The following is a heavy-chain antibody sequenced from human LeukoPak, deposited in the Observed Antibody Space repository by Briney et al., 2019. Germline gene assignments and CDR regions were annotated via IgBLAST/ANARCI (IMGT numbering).Heavy chain of an antibody. CDR1: GSTFSSYA. V-gene: IGHV3-23*01. D-gene: IGHD1-26*01. J-gene: IGHJ4*02. CDR2: ISGSGGST. CDR3: AKGSSEWELLV. Sequence: EGSLRLSCAASGSTFSSYAMSWVRQAPGKGLEWASAISGSGGSTYYADSVKGRFTISRDNSKNTLYLQMNSLRAEDTAVYYCAKGSSEWELLVWGQGTLVTVSS.